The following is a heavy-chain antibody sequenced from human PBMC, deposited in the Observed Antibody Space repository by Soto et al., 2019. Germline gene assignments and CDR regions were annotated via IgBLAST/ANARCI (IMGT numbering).Heavy chain of an antibody. Sequence: GVSLRLSCAASGFTFSSYAMSWVRQAPGKGLEWVSAISGSGGSTYYADSVKGRFTISRDNSKNTLYLQMNSLRAEDTAVYYCASISSSYYFDYWGQGTLGTVSS. D-gene: IGHD6-6*01. V-gene: IGHV3-23*01. CDR3: ASISSSYYFDY. J-gene: IGHJ4*02. CDR2: ISGSGGST. CDR1: GFTFSSYA.